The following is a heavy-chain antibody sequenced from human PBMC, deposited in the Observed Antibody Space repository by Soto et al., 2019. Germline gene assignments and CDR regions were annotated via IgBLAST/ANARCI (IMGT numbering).Heavy chain of an antibody. J-gene: IGHJ5*02. CDR1: GGSFSGYY. CDR2: INHSGRT. Sequence: SETLSLTCAVYGGSFSGYYWSWIRQPPGKGLEWIGEINHSGRTNYNPSLKSRVTISVDTSKNQFSLKLSSVTAADTAVYYCARGRYYYGSGSYYNVGLWFDPWGQGTLVTVS. CDR3: ARGRYYYGSGSYYNVGLWFDP. V-gene: IGHV4-34*01. D-gene: IGHD3-10*01.